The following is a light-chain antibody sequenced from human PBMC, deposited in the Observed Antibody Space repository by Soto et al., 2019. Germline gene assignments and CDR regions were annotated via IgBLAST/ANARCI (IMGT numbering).Light chain of an antibody. Sequence: EIVMTQSPATLSVSPGERATLSCRASQSVSSNFAWYQQKPGHSPRLLMYGASTRATDIPARFSGSGSGTKVTLTISTLQSEDFAVYYCQQYDNWPWMFGPGTKVEI. CDR2: GAS. CDR1: QSVSSN. CDR3: QQYDNWPWM. V-gene: IGKV3-15*01. J-gene: IGKJ1*01.